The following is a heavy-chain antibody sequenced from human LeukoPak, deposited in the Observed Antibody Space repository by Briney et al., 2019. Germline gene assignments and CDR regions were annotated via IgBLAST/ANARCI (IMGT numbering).Heavy chain of an antibody. D-gene: IGHD3-22*01. CDR3: ARGGVRDDFSGYYFDY. Sequence: ASVKVSCKASGYTFTSYAMHWVRQAPGQRLEWMGWINAGNGNTKYSQKFQDRVTIIADKSTSTAYMELSSLRSEDTATYYCARGGVRDDFSGYYFDYWGQGALVTVSS. V-gene: IGHV1-3*01. CDR2: INAGNGNT. J-gene: IGHJ4*02. CDR1: GYTFTSYA.